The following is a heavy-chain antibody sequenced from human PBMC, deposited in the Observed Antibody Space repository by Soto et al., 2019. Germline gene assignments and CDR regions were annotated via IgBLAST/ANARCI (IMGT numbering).Heavy chain of an antibody. Sequence: PGGSLRLSCAASGFIFSGYDMHWVRQVSGKGLEWVSGMDSAGNPYYGDSVKGRFTVSREKDKNSLYLKMSNFRVGDTVLYYCARDMGWRFGEFDAFELWGEATMVTV. V-gene: IGHV3-13*05. D-gene: IGHD3-10*01. J-gene: IGHJ3*01. CDR1: GFIFSGYD. CDR2: MDSAGNP. CDR3: ARDMGWRFGEFDAFEL.